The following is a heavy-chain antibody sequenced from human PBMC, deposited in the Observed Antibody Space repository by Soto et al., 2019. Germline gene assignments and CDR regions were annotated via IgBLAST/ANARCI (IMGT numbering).Heavy chain of an antibody. CDR1: GFTFSSYG. CDR3: AKDQGDGYNYSDY. CDR2: ISYDGSNK. J-gene: IGHJ4*02. D-gene: IGHD5-12*01. Sequence: AGGSLRLSCAASGFTFSSYGMHWVRQAPGKGLEWVAVISYDGSNKYYADSVKGRFTISRDNSKNTLYLQMNSLRAEDTAVYYCAKDQGDGYNYSDYWGQGTLVTVSS. V-gene: IGHV3-30*18.